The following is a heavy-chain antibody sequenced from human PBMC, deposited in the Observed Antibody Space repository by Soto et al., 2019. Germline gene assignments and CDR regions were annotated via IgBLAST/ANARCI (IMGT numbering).Heavy chain of an antibody. J-gene: IGHJ4*02. CDR2: ITSSGSYI. Sequence: DVQLVESGGGLVKPGGSLRLSCVASGPTFSTYGMNWIRQTPGKGLVWVSSITSSGSYIHYADSVQGRFTVSRDNAKNSMYLQMNSLRVEDTAVYFCARDESAGSSTSNWGQGTLVTVSS. V-gene: IGHV3-21*01. CDR3: ARDESAGSSTSN. CDR1: GPTFSTYG. D-gene: IGHD2-2*01.